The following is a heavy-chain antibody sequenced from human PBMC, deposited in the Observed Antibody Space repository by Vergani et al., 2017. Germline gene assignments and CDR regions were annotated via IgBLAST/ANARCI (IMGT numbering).Heavy chain of an antibody. CDR1: GFTFGDYA. V-gene: IGHV3-49*04. CDR3: TREPAVAGTFYYYYGMDV. J-gene: IGHJ6*02. D-gene: IGHD6-19*01. CDR2: IRSKAYGGTT. Sequence: EVQLVESGGGLVQPGRSLRLSCTASGFTFGDYAMSWVRQAPGKGLEWVGFIRSKAYGGTTEYAASVKGRFTISRDDSKSIAYLQMNSLKTEDTAVSYCTREPAVAGTFYYYYGMDVWGQGTTVTVSS.